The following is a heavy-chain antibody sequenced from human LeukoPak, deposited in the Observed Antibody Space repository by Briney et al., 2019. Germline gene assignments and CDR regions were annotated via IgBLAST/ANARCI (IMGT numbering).Heavy chain of an antibody. Sequence: ASVKVSCKASGYTFTSYDINWVRQATGQGREWMGWMNPNSGNTGYAQKFQGRVTMTRNTSISTAYMELSSLRSEDTAVYYCARGGILGGDFWSGYYSYYYYGMDVWGQGTTVTVSS. CDR3: ARGGILGGDFWSGYYSYYYYGMDV. J-gene: IGHJ6*02. CDR1: GYTFTSYD. V-gene: IGHV1-8*01. CDR2: MNPNSGNT. D-gene: IGHD3-3*01.